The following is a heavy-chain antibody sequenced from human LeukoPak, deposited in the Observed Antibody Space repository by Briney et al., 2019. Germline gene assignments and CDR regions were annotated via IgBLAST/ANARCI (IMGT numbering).Heavy chain of an antibody. D-gene: IGHD2-15*01. CDR2: IYYSGST. J-gene: IGHJ6*03. V-gene: IGHV4-39*07. CDR3: ARGYCSGGSCYSYYYYNYMDV. Sequence: SETLSLTCTVSGGSISSSSYYWGWIRQPPGKGLEWIGSIYYSGSTYYNPSLKSRVTISVDTSKNQFSLKLSSVTAADTAVYYCARGYCSGGSCYSYYYYNYMDVWGKGTTVTVSS. CDR1: GGSISSSSYY.